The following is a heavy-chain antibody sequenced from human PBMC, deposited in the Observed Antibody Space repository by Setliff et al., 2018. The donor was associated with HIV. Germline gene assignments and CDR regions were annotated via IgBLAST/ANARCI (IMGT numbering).Heavy chain of an antibody. CDR3: ARRVVHTRPSDPSGLYFDF. Sequence: PSETLSLTCAVYGGSLRNYYWSWIRQPPGKGLEWIAEINPSGTTNYNPSLKSRVTISVDTSKKQFSLKLTSVTAADTAVYFCARRVVHTRPSDPSGLYFDFWGQGTLVTVSS. D-gene: IGHD1-1*01. J-gene: IGHJ4*02. CDR2: INPSGTT. V-gene: IGHV4-34*01. CDR1: GGSLRNYY.